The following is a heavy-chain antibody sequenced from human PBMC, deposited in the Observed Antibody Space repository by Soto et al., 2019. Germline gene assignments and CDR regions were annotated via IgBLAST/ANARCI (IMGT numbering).Heavy chain of an antibody. J-gene: IGHJ5*02. CDR3: ATSESILGYCSGGSCLPPNWFDP. CDR2: FDPEDGET. D-gene: IGHD2-15*01. Sequence: ASVKVSCKVSGYTLTELSMHWVRQAPGKGLEWMGGFDPEDGETIYAHKFQGRVTMTEDTSTDTAYMELSSLRSEDTAVYYCATSESILGYCSGGSCLPPNWFDPWGQGTLVTVSS. V-gene: IGHV1-24*01. CDR1: GYTLTELS.